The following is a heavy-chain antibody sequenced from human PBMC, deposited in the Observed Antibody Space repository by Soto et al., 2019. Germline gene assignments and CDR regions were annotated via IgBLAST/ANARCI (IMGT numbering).Heavy chain of an antibody. D-gene: IGHD2-21*02. CDR3: ATDFYCGGDGTQVERGNWLDP. J-gene: IGHJ5*02. V-gene: IGHV4-34*01. CDR1: VGSFSGYY. CDR2: INHSGST. Sequence: SETLSLTCAFYVGSFSGYYWSWIRHPPGKWLEWIGEINHSGSTNYNPSLKSRVTISVDTSKNQFSLKLSSVTAADTAVYYCATDFYCGGDGTQVERGNWLDPWGQGTLVSVYS.